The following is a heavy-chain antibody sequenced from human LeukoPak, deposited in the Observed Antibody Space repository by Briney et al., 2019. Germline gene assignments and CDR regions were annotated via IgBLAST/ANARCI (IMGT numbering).Heavy chain of an antibody. V-gene: IGHV3-11*01. CDR2: IGPSGNFI. CDR3: SRDPRVLDY. J-gene: IGHJ4*02. CDR1: GFSFSDFY. Sequence: GGSLRLSCEASGFSFSDFYMSWLRQLPGKGLESISYIGPSGNFINYADSVKGRFTISRDNAKKSLCLQINSLRDEDTAVYYCSRDPRVLDYWGQGTLVTVSS.